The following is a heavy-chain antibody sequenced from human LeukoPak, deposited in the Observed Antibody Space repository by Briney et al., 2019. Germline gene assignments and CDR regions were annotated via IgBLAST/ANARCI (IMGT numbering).Heavy chain of an antibody. CDR2: ISAYNGNT. V-gene: IGHV1-18*01. CDR3: ARVSSSWSYKYYFDY. Sequence: ASVKVSCKASGYTFTSYGISWVRQAPGQGLEWMGWISAYNGNTNYAQKLQGRVTMTTDTSTSTAYMELRSLRSDDTAVYYCARVSSSWSYKYYFDYWGQEPWSPSPQ. CDR1: GYTFTSYG. J-gene: IGHJ4*01. D-gene: IGHD6-13*01.